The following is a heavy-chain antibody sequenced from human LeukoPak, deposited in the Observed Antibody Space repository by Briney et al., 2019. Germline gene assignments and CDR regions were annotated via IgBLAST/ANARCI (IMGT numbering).Heavy chain of an antibody. Sequence: ASVKVSCKVSGYTLTELSMHWVRQAPGKGLEWMGGFDPEDGETIYAQKFQGRVTMTEDTSTDTAYMELSSLRSEDTAVYYCATSFGMAGTPNFDYWGQGTLVTV. CDR2: FDPEDGET. D-gene: IGHD6-19*01. CDR1: GYTLTELS. V-gene: IGHV1-24*01. J-gene: IGHJ4*02. CDR3: ATSFGMAGTPNFDY.